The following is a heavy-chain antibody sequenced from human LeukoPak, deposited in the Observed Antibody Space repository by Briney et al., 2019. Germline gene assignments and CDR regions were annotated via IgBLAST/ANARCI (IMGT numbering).Heavy chain of an antibody. CDR2: IKEDGGEK. Sequence: GGSLRLSCAASGFTFSRYWMGWARQAPGKGLEWVATIKEDGGEKYCVDSVKGRFTISRDNAKNSLFLQMNSLRAEDTAVYYCAVHNGDYWGQGTLVTVSP. V-gene: IGHV3-7*05. D-gene: IGHD2-8*01. J-gene: IGHJ4*02. CDR3: AVHNGDY. CDR1: GFTFSRYW.